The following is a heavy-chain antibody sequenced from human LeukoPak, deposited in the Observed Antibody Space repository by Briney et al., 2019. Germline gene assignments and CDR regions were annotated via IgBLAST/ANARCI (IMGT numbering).Heavy chain of an antibody. D-gene: IGHD1-1*01. CDR1: GGSISSGGYY. J-gene: IGHJ3*02. V-gene: IGHV4-30-2*01. Sequence: SETLSLTCTVSGGSISSGGYYWSWIRQPPGKGLEWIGYIYRSGSTYYNPSLKSRVTISVDRSKNQFSLKLSSVTAADTAVYYCARVDRTDAFDIWGQGTMVTVSS. CDR2: IYRSGST. CDR3: ARVDRTDAFDI.